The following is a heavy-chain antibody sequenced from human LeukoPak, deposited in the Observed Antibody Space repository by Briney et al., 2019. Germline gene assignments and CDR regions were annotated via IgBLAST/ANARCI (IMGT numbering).Heavy chain of an antibody. Sequence: SGGSLRLSCAASGFTFSSYAMHWVRQAPGKGLEWVAVISYDGSNKYYADSVKGRFTISRGNSKNTLYLQMNSLRAEDTAVYYCASHPPTADYWGQGTLVTVSS. CDR2: ISYDGSNK. CDR3: ASHPPTADY. V-gene: IGHV3-30-3*01. CDR1: GFTFSSYA. J-gene: IGHJ4*02.